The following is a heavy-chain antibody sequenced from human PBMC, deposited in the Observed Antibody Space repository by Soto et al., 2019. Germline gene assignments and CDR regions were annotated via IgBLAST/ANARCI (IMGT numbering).Heavy chain of an antibody. J-gene: IGHJ5*02. D-gene: IGHD6-13*01. CDR2: ISAYSGDT. CDR3: AASSWYERWFDP. Sequence: QVQLVQSGAEVKKPGASVRVSCQASGYTFCTHGITWVRQAPGQGLEWMGWISAYSGDTNYAQKFQGRVTMTTDTSTSTAYMELRSLRSDDTAVYYCAASSWYERWFDPWGQGTLVTVSS. CDR1: GYTFCTHG. V-gene: IGHV1-18*01.